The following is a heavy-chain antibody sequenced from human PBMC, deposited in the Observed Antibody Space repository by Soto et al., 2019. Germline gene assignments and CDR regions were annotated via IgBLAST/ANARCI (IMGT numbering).Heavy chain of an antibody. CDR3: ARGVIWCSRCIYYGVLMDV. J-gene: IGHJ6*03. V-gene: IGHV4-34*01. CDR1: GGSFSGYY. D-gene: IGHD1-26*01. CDR2: INHSGST. Sequence: SETLSLTCAVYGGSFSGYYWSWIRQPPGKGLEWIGEINHSGSTNYNPSLKSRVTISVDTSKNQFSLKLSSVAAADTAVYYCARGVIWCSRCIYYGVLMDVWRKGTTDIVSS.